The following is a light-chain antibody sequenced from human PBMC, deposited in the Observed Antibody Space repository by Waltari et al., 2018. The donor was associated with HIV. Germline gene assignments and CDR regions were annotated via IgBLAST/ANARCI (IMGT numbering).Light chain of an antibody. J-gene: IGLJ2*01. V-gene: IGLV1-40*01. CDR2: SNS. Sequence: HSVLTQPPSVSGAPGQRVTISCTGSSSNIGAGFDVHWYQHRPGTAPKLLFYSNSNRPSGVPDRFSGSKSGTSASLAITGLQAEDEADYYCQSYDSSLSALFGGGTKLTVL. CDR3: QSYDSSLSAL. CDR1: SSNIGAGFD.